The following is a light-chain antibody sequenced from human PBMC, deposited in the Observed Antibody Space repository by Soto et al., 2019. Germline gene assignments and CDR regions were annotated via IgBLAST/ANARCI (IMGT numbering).Light chain of an antibody. V-gene: IGLV2-14*01. CDR2: DVS. CDR3: SSYTSSSFGV. J-gene: IGLJ3*02. Sequence: QSVLTQPASVSGSPGQSITISCTGTSSDVGGYNYVSWYQQHPGKAPKLMIYDVSNRPSGASNRFSGSKSGNTASLTISGLQAEDEADYYCSSYTSSSFGVFGGGTKLTVL. CDR1: SSDVGGYNY.